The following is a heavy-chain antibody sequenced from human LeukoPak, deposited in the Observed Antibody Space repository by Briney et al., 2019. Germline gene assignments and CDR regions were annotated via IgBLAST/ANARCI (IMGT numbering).Heavy chain of an antibody. D-gene: IGHD3-16*01. CDR3: TRGAGWLIDY. Sequence: SETLSLTCTVSGGSISSGGYSWSWIRQPPGKGLEWIGYIYHSGSTYYNPSLKSRVTISADTSKNQFSLKLNSLTTADTAVYYCTRGAGWLIDYWGQGILVTVSS. V-gene: IGHV4-30-2*01. CDR1: GGSISSGGYS. J-gene: IGHJ4*02. CDR2: IYHSGST.